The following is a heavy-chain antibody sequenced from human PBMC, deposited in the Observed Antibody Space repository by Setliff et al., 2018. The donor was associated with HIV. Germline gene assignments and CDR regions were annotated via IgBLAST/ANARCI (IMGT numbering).Heavy chain of an antibody. J-gene: IGHJ6*03. D-gene: IGHD6-19*01. CDR2: IYYSGST. CDR1: GGSISSSSYY. V-gene: IGHV4-39*01. CDR3: ARHHSSAPLRRWDNYYYMDV. Sequence: SETLSLTCTVSGGSISSSSYYWGWARQPPGKGLEWIGSIYYSGSTYYNPSLRSRVTISVDTSKNQFSLKLTSVTAADTAVYYCARHHSSAPLRRWDNYYYMDVWGKGTTVTVSS.